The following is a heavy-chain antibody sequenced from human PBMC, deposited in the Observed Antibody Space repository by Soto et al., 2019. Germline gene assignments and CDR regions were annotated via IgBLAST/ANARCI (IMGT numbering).Heavy chain of an antibody. CDR2: ISSNGGST. V-gene: IGHV3-64*04. CDR3: ARDHLGGAQDY. CDR1: GFTFSSYT. Sequence: GGSLRLSCSASGFTFSSYTMHLVRQAPGKGLEYVSAISSNGGSTYYADSVKGRFTISRDNSKNTLYLQMNSLRAEDTAVYYCARDHLGGAQDYWGQGTLVTVSS. D-gene: IGHD3-16*01. J-gene: IGHJ4*02.